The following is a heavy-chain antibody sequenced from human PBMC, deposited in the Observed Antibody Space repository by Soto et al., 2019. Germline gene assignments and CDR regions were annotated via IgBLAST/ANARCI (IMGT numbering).Heavy chain of an antibody. CDR3: CTGVGMVRSGVLAY. J-gene: IGHJ4*02. CDR2: IKSKTDGGTT. CDR1: GFTFSSAW. D-gene: IGHD3-10*01. Sequence: EVRLVESGGGLVKPGGSLRVSCAASGFTFSSAWMFWVRQAPGKGPEWVGRIKSKTDGGTTDYTTRVKDRFTISREESKNRLYLEMSSLDIADTAVYYCCTGVGMVRSGVLAYWGQGVLVTVSS. V-gene: IGHV3-15*07.